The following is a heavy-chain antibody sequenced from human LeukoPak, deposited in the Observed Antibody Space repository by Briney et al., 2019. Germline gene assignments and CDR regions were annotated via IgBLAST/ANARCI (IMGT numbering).Heavy chain of an antibody. CDR2: ISGSGGST. Sequence: GGSLRLSCAASGFTFSSYAMSWVRQAPGKGLEWVSAISGSGGSTYYADSVKGRFTISRDNSKNTLYLQMNSLRAEDSAVYYCARATGRNAAFQIWGQGTVVTVSS. J-gene: IGHJ3*02. CDR1: GFTFSSYA. CDR3: ARATGRNAAFQI. V-gene: IGHV3-23*01. D-gene: IGHD2-8*01.